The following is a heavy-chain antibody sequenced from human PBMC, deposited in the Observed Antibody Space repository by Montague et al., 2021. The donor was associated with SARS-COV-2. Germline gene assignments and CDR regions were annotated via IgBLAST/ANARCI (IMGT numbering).Heavy chain of an antibody. CDR1: GFTFNTYS. J-gene: IGHJ4*01. Sequence: SLRLSCAASGFTFNTYSMHWVRQTPGKGLEWVAVISTDGNNRYYGGSVRGRFTISRDNSKNTLNLQMNSLTADDTAVYYCGARFRDQWAYSDHWGQGTLVTVSS. CDR2: ISTDGNNR. CDR3: GARFRDQWAYSDH. V-gene: IGHV3-30*04. D-gene: IGHD1-26*01.